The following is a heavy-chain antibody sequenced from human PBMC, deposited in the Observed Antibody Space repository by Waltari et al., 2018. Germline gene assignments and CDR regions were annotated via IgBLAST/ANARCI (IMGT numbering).Heavy chain of an antibody. CDR2: SDNIGETT. J-gene: IGHJ4*02. CDR3: AKDSGYSMIRGRENS. V-gene: IGHV3-23*05. D-gene: IGHD3-10*01. CDR1: GFDYSSYA. Sequence: VYLLESGGGLVQPGGSLRLSCVGSGFDYSSYAMSWGRQAPGECVEWVSGSDNIGETTYYVGSVKGRFTISRDDSRNTVYLHMTTLRVDDTAVYYCAKDSGYSMIRGRENSWGQGTLVIVSS.